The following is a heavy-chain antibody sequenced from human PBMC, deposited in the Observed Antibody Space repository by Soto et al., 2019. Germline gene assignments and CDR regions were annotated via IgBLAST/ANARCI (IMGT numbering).Heavy chain of an antibody. V-gene: IGHV4-34*01. J-gene: IGHJ4*02. CDR1: GGSFSGYY. CDR3: ARDRYYYDAWGFGD. CDR2: INHSGST. Sequence: SETLSLTCAVYGGSFSGYYWSWIRQPPGKGLEWIGEINHSGSTNYNPSLKSRVTISVDTSKNQFSLKLSSVTAADTAVYYCARDRYYYDAWGFGDWGQGTLVTVSS. D-gene: IGHD3-22*01.